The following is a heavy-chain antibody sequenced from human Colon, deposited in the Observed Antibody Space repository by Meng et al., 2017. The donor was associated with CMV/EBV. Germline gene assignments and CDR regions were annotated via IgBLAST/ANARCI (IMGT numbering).Heavy chain of an antibody. CDR2: ISGSGGST. CDR1: GFTFSSYG. J-gene: IGHJ5*02. Sequence: GGSLRLSCAASGFTFSSYGMNWVRQAPGKGLEWVSAISGSGGSTYYADSVKGRFTISRDNSKNTLYLQMNSLRAEDTAVYYCAAGKGGYCSSTSCYDWFDPWGQGTLVTVSS. D-gene: IGHD2-2*01. V-gene: IGHV3-23*01. CDR3: AAGKGGYCSSTSCYDWFDP.